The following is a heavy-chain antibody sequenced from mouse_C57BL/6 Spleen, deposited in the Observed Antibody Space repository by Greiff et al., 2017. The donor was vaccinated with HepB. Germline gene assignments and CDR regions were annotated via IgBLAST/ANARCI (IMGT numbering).Heavy chain of an antibody. J-gene: IGHJ2*01. CDR3: ARSGYYFDY. V-gene: IGHV1-50*01. Sequence: QVQLQQPGAELVKPGASVKLTCKASGYTFTSYWMQWVKQRPGQGLEWIGEIDPSDSYTNYNQKFKGKATLTVDKPSSTAYMQLSSLTSEDSAVYYCARSGYYFDYWGQGTTLTVSS. CDR2: IDPSDSYT. CDR1: GYTFTSYW. D-gene: IGHD3-1*01.